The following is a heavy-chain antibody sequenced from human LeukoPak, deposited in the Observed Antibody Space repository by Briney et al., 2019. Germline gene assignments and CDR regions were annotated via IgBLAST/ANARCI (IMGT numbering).Heavy chain of an antibody. CDR2: MNPNSGNT. CDR3: AKAGNVGDFWSGYSNPYFDY. Sequence: ASVKVSCKASGYTFTSYDINWVRQATGQGLEWMGWMNPNSGNTGYAQKFQGRVTITRNTSISTAYMELSSLRAEDMALYYCAKAGNVGDFWSGYSNPYFDYWGQGTLVTVSS. CDR1: GYTFTSYD. J-gene: IGHJ4*02. D-gene: IGHD3-3*01. V-gene: IGHV1-8*03.